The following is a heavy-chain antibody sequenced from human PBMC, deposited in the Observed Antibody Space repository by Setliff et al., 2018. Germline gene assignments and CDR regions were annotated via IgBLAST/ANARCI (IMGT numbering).Heavy chain of an antibody. CDR2: MYYSGST. CDR1: GGSISSGSYY. J-gene: IGHJ4*02. D-gene: IGHD3-10*01. Sequence: PSETLSLTCSVSGGSISSGSYYWGWIRQSPGKGLEWIGSMYYSGSTYYNPSLKVRVTLSVDTTKNQFSLKLTSMTAADTAVYFCARHRLVQGTYHFDYWGQGSPVTVSS. V-gene: IGHV4-39*01. CDR3: ARHRLVQGTYHFDY.